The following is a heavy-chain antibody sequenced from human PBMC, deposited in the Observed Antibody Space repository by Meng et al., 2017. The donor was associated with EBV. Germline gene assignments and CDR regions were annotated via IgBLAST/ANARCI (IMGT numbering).Heavy chain of an antibody. D-gene: IGHD6-6*01. CDR2: IYWDDDK. J-gene: IGHJ4*02. CDR3: AHIIAARPFDY. V-gene: IGHV2-5*02. Sequence: QMHLKVSGPTLVKPTETLTLTCPFSGFSLSTLGVGGGWIRQPPGKALEWLALIYWDDDKRYSPSLKSRLTITKDTSKNQVVLTMTNMDPVDAATYYCAHIIAARPFDYWGQGTLVTVSS. CDR1: GFSLSTLGVG.